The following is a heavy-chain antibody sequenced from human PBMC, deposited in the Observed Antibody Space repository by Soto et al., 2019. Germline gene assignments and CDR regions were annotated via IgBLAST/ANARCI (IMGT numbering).Heavy chain of an antibody. CDR1: GYIFTSYG. CDR3: ARFNGSGTNYYMAG. Sequence: QVPLVQSGAELKKPGASAKVSCKASGYIFTSYGISWVRQAPGQGLEWMAWISVDSGNTNYSQNFQGRATMTTDSSARAAHMELRRLRSEDTAVYYCARFNGSGTNYYMAGLGKGTRVIVSS. V-gene: IGHV1-18*01. CDR2: ISVDSGNT. J-gene: IGHJ6*03. D-gene: IGHD3-10*01.